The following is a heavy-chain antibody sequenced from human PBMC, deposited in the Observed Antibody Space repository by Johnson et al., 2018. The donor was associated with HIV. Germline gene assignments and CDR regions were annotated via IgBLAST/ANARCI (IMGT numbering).Heavy chain of an antibody. CDR3: ARERGDDLDRHQLVLRGQNAFDI. V-gene: IGHV3-7*01. CDR1: GFTFSSYW. CDR2: IKQDGSEK. J-gene: IGHJ3*02. D-gene: IGHD6-13*01. Sequence: VLLVESGGGLVQPGGSLRLSCAASGFTFSSYWMSWVRQAPGKGLEWVANIKQDGSEKYYVDSVKGRFTISRDNAKNSLYLQRNSLRVEDTAWYFCARERGDDLDRHQLVLRGQNAFDIWGQGTMVTVSS.